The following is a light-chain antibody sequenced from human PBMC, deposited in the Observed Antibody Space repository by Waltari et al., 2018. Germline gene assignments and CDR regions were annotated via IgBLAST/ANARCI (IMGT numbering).Light chain of an antibody. CDR1: RSVSSY. CDR2: DAS. J-gene: IGKJ2*01. V-gene: IGKV3-11*01. CDR3: QQRSNWRYT. Sequence: EIVLTQSPATLSLSPGERATLSGRASRSVSSYLAWYQQKPGQAPRLLIYDASNRATGIPARFSGSGSGTDFTLTISSLEPEDFAVYYCQQRSNWRYTFGQGTKLEIK.